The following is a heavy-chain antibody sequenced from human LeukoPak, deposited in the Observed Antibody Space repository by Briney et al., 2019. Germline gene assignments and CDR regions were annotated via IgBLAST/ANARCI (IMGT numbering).Heavy chain of an antibody. CDR3: ARDPHRYGWYGYFQD. J-gene: IGHJ1*01. D-gene: IGHD6-19*01. V-gene: IGHV3-30*09. CDR1: GFTFSNYA. Sequence: GGSLRLSCAASGFTFSNYAMHWVRQAPGKGLEWVAVISYDVSNRYYAESVKGRFAVSKDTSENTLYLQMDSLRAEDTAVYYCARDPHRYGWYGYFQDWGQGTWVTVSS. CDR2: ISYDVSNR.